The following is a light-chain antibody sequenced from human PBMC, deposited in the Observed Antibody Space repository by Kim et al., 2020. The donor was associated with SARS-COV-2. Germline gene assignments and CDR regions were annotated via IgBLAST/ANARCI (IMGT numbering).Light chain of an antibody. V-gene: IGKV3-20*01. Sequence: PGERATLSCRASQSVSTYYLAWYQQKPGQAPRLLIYAASSRATGIPDRFSGSESGTDCTLTISRLEPEDFAVYYCQHYGRSPPYTFGQETKLEI. J-gene: IGKJ2*01. CDR1: QSVSTYY. CDR3: QHYGRSPPYT. CDR2: AAS.